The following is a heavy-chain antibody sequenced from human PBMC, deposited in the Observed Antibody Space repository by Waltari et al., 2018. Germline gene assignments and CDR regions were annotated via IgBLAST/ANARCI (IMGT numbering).Heavy chain of an antibody. D-gene: IGHD2-8*01. CDR3: ASDPSMQHVAAGGY. Sequence: EVQVVESGGGVVQPGGSLRRSCLTSGFSFGSYTMNWVRQAPGKGLEWVSSIIPNSIKTYYLESVRGRFTISRDNARNSLYLQMDSLRVEDSAVYYCASDPSMQHVAAGGYWGQGTLVTVSS. J-gene: IGHJ4*02. CDR2: IIPNSIKT. CDR1: GFSFGSYT. V-gene: IGHV3-21*01.